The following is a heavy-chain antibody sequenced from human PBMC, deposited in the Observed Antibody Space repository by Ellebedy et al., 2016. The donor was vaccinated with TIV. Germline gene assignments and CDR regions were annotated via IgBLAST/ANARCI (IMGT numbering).Heavy chain of an antibody. Sequence: AASVKVSCNASGYTFTSYDINWVRQAAGQGLEWMGWVTPNSGYTGYAQNFQGRVSITRDASISTAYMELTNLRSEDTSMYYSAAYSVNWYGGGDDYWGQGTLVTVSS. CDR1: GYTFTSYD. J-gene: IGHJ4*02. CDR2: VTPNSGYT. CDR3: AAYSVNWYGGGDDY. D-gene: IGHD1-1*01. V-gene: IGHV1-8*01.